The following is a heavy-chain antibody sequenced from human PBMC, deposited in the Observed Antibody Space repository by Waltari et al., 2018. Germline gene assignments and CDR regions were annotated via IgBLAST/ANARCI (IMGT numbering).Heavy chain of an antibody. V-gene: IGHV3-48*04. J-gene: IGHJ4*02. CDR2: ISSSSSTI. D-gene: IGHD1-26*01. CDR1: GFTFSSYS. CDR3: ARDKWELLLGGFDY. Sequence: EVQLVESGGGLVQPGGSLRLSCAASGFTFSSYSMNGVRQAPGKGLEWVSYISSSSSTIYYADSVKGRFTISRDNAKNSLYLQMNSLRAEDTAVYYCARDKWELLLGGFDYWGQGTLVTVSS.